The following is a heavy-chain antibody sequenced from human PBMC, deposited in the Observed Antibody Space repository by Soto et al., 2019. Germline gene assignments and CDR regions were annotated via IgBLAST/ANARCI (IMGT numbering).Heavy chain of an antibody. D-gene: IGHD3-3*01. J-gene: IGHJ3*02. V-gene: IGHV3-21*04. CDR3: AKTSRITIFGVVIMGRHFDAFDI. CDR1: GCTFSSYS. CDR2: ISSSSSYI. Sequence: PGGSLRLSCAASGCTFSSYSMNWVRQAPGKGLEWVSSISSSSSYIYYADSVKGRFTISRDNAKNTLYLQMNSLRAEDTAVYYCAKTSRITIFGVVIMGRHFDAFDIWGQGTMVTVSS.